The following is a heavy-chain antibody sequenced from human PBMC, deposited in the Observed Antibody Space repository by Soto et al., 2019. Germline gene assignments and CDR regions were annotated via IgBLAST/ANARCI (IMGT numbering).Heavy chain of an antibody. Sequence: GGSLRLSCAASGFTVSSNYMSWVRQTPGKGLEWVSVIYSGGSTYYADSVKGRFTISRHNSKNTLYLQMNSLRAEDTAVYYCASLYPASGQKEIDYWGQGTLVTVSS. CDR2: IYSGGST. J-gene: IGHJ4*02. CDR3: ASLYPASGQKEIDY. V-gene: IGHV3-53*04. CDR1: GFTVSSNY. D-gene: IGHD3-16*01.